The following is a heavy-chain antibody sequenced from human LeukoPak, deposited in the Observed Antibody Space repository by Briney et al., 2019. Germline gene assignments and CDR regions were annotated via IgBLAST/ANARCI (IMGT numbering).Heavy chain of an antibody. CDR3: AYRRKVLAWYTFDY. D-gene: IGHD6-13*01. Sequence: SGPTVVNLTQIFTLNCPFSVFSLTTTAVAVGWVRQPPEKALWWLALIYWDDDKHYNSSLPSRLTITKDTSKNQVVLTLTNMDPLDTGTYYCAYRRKVLAWYTFDYWGQGTLVTVS. CDR1: VFSLTTTAVA. V-gene: IGHV2-5*02. CDR2: IYWDDDK. J-gene: IGHJ4*02.